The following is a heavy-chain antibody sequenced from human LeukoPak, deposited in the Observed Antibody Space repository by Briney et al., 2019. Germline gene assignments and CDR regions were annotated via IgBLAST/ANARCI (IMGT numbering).Heavy chain of an antibody. CDR3: AAHFGELFIWPAAFDI. D-gene: IGHD3-10*01. CDR1: GYTFTGYY. J-gene: IGHJ3*02. V-gene: IGHV1-2*06. Sequence: ASVKVSCKASGYTFTGYYMHWVRQAPGQGLEWMGLINPNSGGTNYAQKFQGRVTMTRDTSISTAYMELSRLISDDTAVYCCAAHFGELFIWPAAFDIWGKGTMVTVSS. CDR2: INPNSGGT.